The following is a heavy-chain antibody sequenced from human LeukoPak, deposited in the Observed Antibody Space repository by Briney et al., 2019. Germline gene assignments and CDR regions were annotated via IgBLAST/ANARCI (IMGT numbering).Heavy chain of an antibody. J-gene: IGHJ5*02. CDR2: ISGSGGST. Sequence: GGSLRLSCAASGFTISSYAMSWVRQAPGKGLERVSAISGSGGSTYYADSVKGRFTISRDNSKNTLYLQMNSLRAEDTAVYYCAKVYSSGWYQVNNWFDPWGQGTLVTVSS. V-gene: IGHV3-23*01. D-gene: IGHD6-19*01. CDR1: GFTISSYA. CDR3: AKVYSSGWYQVNNWFDP.